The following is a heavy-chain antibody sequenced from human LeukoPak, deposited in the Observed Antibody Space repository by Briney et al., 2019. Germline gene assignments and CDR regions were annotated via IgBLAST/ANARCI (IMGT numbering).Heavy chain of an antibody. Sequence: SETLSLTRTVSGGSISSYYWSWIRQPAGKGLEWIGRIYTSGSTNYNPSLKSRVTMSVDTSKNQFSLKLSSVTAADTAVYYCAREWAVVPAAIGEDNWFDPWGQGTLVTVSS. CDR3: AREWAVVPAAIGEDNWFDP. CDR1: GGSISSYY. V-gene: IGHV4-4*07. CDR2: IYTSGST. D-gene: IGHD2-2*02. J-gene: IGHJ5*02.